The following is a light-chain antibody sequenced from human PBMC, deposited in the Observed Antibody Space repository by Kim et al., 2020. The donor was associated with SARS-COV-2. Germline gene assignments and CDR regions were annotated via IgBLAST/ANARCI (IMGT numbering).Light chain of an antibody. J-gene: IGKJ4*01. CDR3: QQYYSHVS. CDR2: SAS. Sequence: AIRMTQAPSSLSASTGDRVTITCRASQDISSYVAWYQQKPGKAPMLLIYSASTLQSGVPSRFSGSGSGTDFTLSISHLQSEDFATYYCQQYYSHVSFGGGTKVDIK. CDR1: QDISSY. V-gene: IGKV1-8*01.